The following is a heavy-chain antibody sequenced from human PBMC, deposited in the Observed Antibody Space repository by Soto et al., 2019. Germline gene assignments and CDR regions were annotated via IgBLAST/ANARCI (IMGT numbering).Heavy chain of an antibody. D-gene: IGHD6-13*01. V-gene: IGHV3-23*01. Sequence: EVQRLESGGGLVQPGGSLRLSCAASGFTFSSYAMSWVRQAPGKGLEWVSAISGGTSSTYYADSVKGRFTISRDNSKNTLYLQMNILRAEDTAVYYCAKERWAAAGTPTLDYWGHGTLVTVSS. J-gene: IGHJ4*01. CDR3: AKERWAAAGTPTLDY. CDR2: ISGGTSST. CDR1: GFTFSSYA.